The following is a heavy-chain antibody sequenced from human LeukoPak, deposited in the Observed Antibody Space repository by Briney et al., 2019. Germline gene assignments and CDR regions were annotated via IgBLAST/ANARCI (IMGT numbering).Heavy chain of an antibody. Sequence: ASVKVSCKASGYTFTSYYMHWVRQAPGQGLEWMGIINPSGGSASYAQKFQGRVTMTRDMSTSTVYMELSSLRSEDTAVYYCARDLNSSGPTTGHWGQGTLVTVSS. V-gene: IGHV1-46*01. J-gene: IGHJ4*02. D-gene: IGHD3-22*01. CDR3: ARDLNSSGPTTGH. CDR2: INPSGGSA. CDR1: GYTFTSYY.